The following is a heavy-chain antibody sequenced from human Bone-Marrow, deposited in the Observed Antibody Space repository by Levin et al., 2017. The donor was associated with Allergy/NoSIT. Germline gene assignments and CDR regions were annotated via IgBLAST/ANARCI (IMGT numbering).Heavy chain of an antibody. CDR3: AKAHKDDYYDSSGFYYEFYY. V-gene: IGHV3-23*01. CDR2: ISGSGVHK. D-gene: IGHD3-22*01. J-gene: IGHJ4*02. CDR1: GFTFTSFA. Sequence: GGSLRLSCAASGFTFTSFAVSWVRQAPGKGLEWVSGISGSGVHKYYADSVKGRFTISRDNSKNTLYLQMSSLRAEDTAVYYCAKAHKDDYYDSSGFYYEFYYWGQGTLVTVST.